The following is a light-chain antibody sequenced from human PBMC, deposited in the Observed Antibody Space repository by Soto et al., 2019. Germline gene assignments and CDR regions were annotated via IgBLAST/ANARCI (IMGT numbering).Light chain of an antibody. J-gene: IGLJ2*01. CDR3: CSYAGSYTLV. CDR1: SSDVGGYNY. CDR2: DVS. Sequence: QSALTQPRSVSGSPGQSVTISCTGTSSDVGGYNYVSWYQQHPGKAPKVLIYDVSKRPSGVPDRVSGSKSGNTASLTISGLHAEDEDDYYCCSYAGSYTLVFGGGTKLTVL. V-gene: IGLV2-11*01.